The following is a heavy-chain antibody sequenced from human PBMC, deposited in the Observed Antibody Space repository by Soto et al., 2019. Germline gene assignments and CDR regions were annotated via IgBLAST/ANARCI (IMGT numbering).Heavy chain of an antibody. CDR1: GGSISSGGYY. CDR2: IIHSEST. D-gene: IGHD1-26*01. Sequence: SETLSLTCTVSGGSISSGGYYWSWVRQPPGKGLEWIGEIIHSESTKYNPSLKSRVTISVDTSKNQFSLKLSSVTAADTAVYYCARQRPTDGRWEFANYYGMDVWGQGTPVTVS. J-gene: IGHJ6*02. V-gene: IGHV4-39*01. CDR3: ARQRPTDGRWEFANYYGMDV.